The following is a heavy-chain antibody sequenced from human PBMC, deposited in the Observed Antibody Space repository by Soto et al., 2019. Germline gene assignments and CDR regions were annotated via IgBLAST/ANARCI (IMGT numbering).Heavy chain of an antibody. CDR3: ATGGGFIESRMVWFDP. D-gene: IGHD3-10*01. V-gene: IGHV4-34*02. J-gene: IGHJ5*02. CDR2: INHSGSI. CDR1: GGSLSGSY. Sequence: QVQLQQWGAGLLKPSETLSLTCAVSGGSLSGSYWSWIRQTPGKGLEWIGSINHSGSINYNRSLRSRVTISIERSKNEFSLRLTSVTAADTAVYYCATGGGFIESRMVWFDPWGQGTQVTVSS.